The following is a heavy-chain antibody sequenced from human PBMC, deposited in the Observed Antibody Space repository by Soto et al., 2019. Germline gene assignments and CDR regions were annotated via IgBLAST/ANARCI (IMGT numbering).Heavy chain of an antibody. CDR2: IQQDGSVQ. V-gene: IGHV3-7*01. J-gene: IGHJ3*01. Sequence: EVQLVESGGGLVQPGESLRLSCAASGFTFRTYWMTWVRQAPGKGLEWVANIQQDGSVQHYVDSVRGRFTISRDNAKNSLYLQMNSLRDEDTDLYYCARDRSPETTTNYYDALDFWGQGTMVTVSS. CDR3: ARDRSPETTTNYYDALDF. CDR1: GFTFRTYW. D-gene: IGHD1-26*01.